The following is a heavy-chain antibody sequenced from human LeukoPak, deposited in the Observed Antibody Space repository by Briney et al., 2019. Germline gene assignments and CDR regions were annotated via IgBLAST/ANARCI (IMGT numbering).Heavy chain of an antibody. Sequence: GGSLRLSCGASAYTISSCWIRGGSRAPAGDRVELANIKQDGSEKYYVDSVKGRFTISRDNAKNSLYLQMNSLRAEDTAVYYCARDLPRGYPRDWGQGTLVTVSS. J-gene: IGHJ4*02. V-gene: IGHV3-7*01. CDR3: ARDLPRGYPRD. CDR1: AYTISSCW. D-gene: IGHD2-2*01. CDR2: IKQDGSEK.